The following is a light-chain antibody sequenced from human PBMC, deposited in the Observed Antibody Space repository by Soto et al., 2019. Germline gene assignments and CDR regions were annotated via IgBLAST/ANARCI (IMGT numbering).Light chain of an antibody. J-gene: IGKJ1*01. CDR3: QQADSFPRT. Sequence: DIQMTQSPSSLSASVGDSVTITCRASQNINSYLNWYQQKPGKAPKFLIYGASNLQSGVPSRFSGSGSGTDFTLTINSLQPEDFATYYCQQADSFPRTFGQGTKVDIK. CDR2: GAS. CDR1: QNINSY. V-gene: IGKV1-39*01.